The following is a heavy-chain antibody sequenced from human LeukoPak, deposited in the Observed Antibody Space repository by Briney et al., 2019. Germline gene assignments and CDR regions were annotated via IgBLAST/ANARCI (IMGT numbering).Heavy chain of an antibody. D-gene: IGHD4-17*01. V-gene: IGHV3-23*01. CDR2: VSGSGGST. CDR1: GFTFSSYA. Sequence: GGSLRLSCEASGFTFSSYAMSWVRQAPGEGLEWVSAVSGSGGSTDYADSVKGRFTISRDNSMSTLYLQMNGLRAEDTAIYYCAKVRPMYGDHSRSLHYWGQGTLVTVSS. J-gene: IGHJ4*02. CDR3: AKVRPMYGDHSRSLHY.